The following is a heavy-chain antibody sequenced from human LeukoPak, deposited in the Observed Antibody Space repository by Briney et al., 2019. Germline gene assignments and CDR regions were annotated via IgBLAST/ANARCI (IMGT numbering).Heavy chain of an antibody. CDR3: VRAPPGTGWPIDH. J-gene: IGHJ4*02. V-gene: IGHV3-33*01. CDR1: GFTFSSFG. D-gene: IGHD6-19*01. Sequence: GGSLRLSCAASGFTFSSFGMHWVRQAPGKGLEWVAVIWYDGTNKYYADSVKGRFTISRENAKSSLYLQMNSLRVGDTAVYYCVRAPPGTGWPIDHWGQGTLVAVSS. CDR2: IWYDGTNK.